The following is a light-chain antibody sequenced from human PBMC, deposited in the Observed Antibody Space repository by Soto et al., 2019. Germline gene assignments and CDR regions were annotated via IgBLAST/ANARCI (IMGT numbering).Light chain of an antibody. Sequence: DIQMTQSPSTLSASVGDRVTITCRASESISTWLAWYQQKPGKAPNLLIYKASSLESGVPSRFSGSGSGTEFTLTISSLQPDDFATYYCQQYESYSTFGQGTKVDIK. J-gene: IGKJ1*01. V-gene: IGKV1-5*03. CDR1: ESISTW. CDR2: KAS. CDR3: QQYESYST.